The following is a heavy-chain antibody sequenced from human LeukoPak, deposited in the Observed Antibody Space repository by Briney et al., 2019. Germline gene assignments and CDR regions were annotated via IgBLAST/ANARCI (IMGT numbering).Heavy chain of an antibody. CDR3: AKDKIGVTYDFWSGYYTPMNWFDP. CDR1: GFTFSSNY. Sequence: GGSLRLSCAASGFTFSSNYMSWVRQAPGKGLEWVSAISGSGGSTYYADSVKGRFTISRDNSKNTLYLQMNSLRAEDTAVYYCAKDKIGVTYDFWSGYYTPMNWFDPWGQGTLVTVSS. V-gene: IGHV3-23*01. CDR2: ISGSGGST. J-gene: IGHJ5*02. D-gene: IGHD3-3*01.